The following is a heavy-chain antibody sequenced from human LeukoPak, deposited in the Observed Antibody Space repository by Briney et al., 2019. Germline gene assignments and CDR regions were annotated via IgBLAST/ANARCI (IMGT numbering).Heavy chain of an antibody. CDR2: INPNSGGT. V-gene: IGHV1-2*02. J-gene: IGHJ4*02. Sequence: ASVKVSCKASGYTFTGYYMHWVRQAPGQGLEGMGWINPNSGGTNYAQKFQGRVTMTRDTSISTAYMELSRLRSDDTAVYYCARSDSSGYYYVGGFDYWGQGTLVTVSS. CDR3: ARSDSSGYYYVGGFDY. CDR1: GYTFTGYY. D-gene: IGHD3-22*01.